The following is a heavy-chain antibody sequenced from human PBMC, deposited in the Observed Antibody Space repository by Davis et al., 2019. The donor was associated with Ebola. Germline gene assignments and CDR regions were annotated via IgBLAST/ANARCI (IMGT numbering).Heavy chain of an antibody. V-gene: IGHV3-23*01. CDR1: GFTFGTYA. CDR2: ISGSDGST. J-gene: IGHJ5*02. Sequence: GGSLRLSCAASGFTFGTYAMSWVRQAPGKGLEWVSGISGSDGSTYYADSVKGRFTISRDNSKNMLYLQMNSLRAEDTAVYYCAKGERVYCSGGSCYSRGYNWFDPWGQGTLVTVSS. CDR3: AKGERVYCSGGSCYSRGYNWFDP. D-gene: IGHD2-15*01.